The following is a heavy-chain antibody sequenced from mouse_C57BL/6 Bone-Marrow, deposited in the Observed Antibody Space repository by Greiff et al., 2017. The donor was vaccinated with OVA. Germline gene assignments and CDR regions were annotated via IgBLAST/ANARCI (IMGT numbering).Heavy chain of an antibody. D-gene: IGHD2-4*01. V-gene: IGHV1-4*01. J-gene: IGHJ3*01. CDR2: INPSSGYT. CDR1: GYTFTSYS. CDR3: ARGRDDYGEDWVAY. Sequence: VQLQQSGAELVRPGASVKMSCKASGYTFTSYSMHWVKQRPGQGLEWIGYINPSSGYTKYNQKFKDKATLTADKSSSTAYMQLSSLTSEDSAVYYCARGRDDYGEDWVAYWGQGTLVTVSA.